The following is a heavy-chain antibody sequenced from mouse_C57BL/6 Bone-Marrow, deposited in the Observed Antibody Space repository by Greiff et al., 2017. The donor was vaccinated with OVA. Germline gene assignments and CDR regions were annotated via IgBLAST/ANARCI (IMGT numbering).Heavy chain of an antibody. CDR2: ISNLAYSI. D-gene: IGHD1-1*01. V-gene: IGHV5-15*01. Sequence: EVKLVESGGGLVQPGGSLKLSCAASGFTFSDYGMAWVRQAPRKGPEWVAFISNLAYSIYYADTVTGRFTISRENAKNTLYLEMSSLRSEDTAMYYCARLPYYGSSPYYYAMDYWGQGTSVTVSS. J-gene: IGHJ4*01. CDR3: ARLPYYGSSPYYYAMDY. CDR1: GFTFSDYG.